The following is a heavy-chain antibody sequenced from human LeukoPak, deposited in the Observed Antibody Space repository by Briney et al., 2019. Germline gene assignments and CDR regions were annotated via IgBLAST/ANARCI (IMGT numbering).Heavy chain of an antibody. Sequence: GRSLRLSCAASGFTFSSYGMHWVRQAPGKGLEWVAVIWYDGSNKYYADSVKGRFTISRDNSKNTLYLQMNSLRAEDTAVYYCARAHDRSYLDYWGQGTLVTVSS. CDR2: IWYDGSNK. J-gene: IGHJ4*02. D-gene: IGHD3-9*01. V-gene: IGHV3-33*01. CDR3: ARAHDRSYLDY. CDR1: GFTFSSYG.